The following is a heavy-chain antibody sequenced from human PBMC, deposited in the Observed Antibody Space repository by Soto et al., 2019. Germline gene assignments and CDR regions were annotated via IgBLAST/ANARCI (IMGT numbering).Heavy chain of an antibody. CDR3: ASIKAHGDYRFDY. D-gene: IGHD4-17*01. CDR2: IYYSGST. J-gene: IGHJ4*02. V-gene: IGHV4-39*01. Sequence: PSETLSLTCTVSVGSISSSSYYWGWIRQPPGKGLEWIGSIYYSGSTYYNPSLKSRVTISVDTSKNQFSLKLSSVTAADTAVYYCASIKAHGDYRFDYWGQGTLVTVSS. CDR1: VGSISSSSYY.